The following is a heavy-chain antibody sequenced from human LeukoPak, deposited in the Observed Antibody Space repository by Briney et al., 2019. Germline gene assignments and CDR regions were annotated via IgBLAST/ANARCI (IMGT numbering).Heavy chain of an antibody. CDR2: IKQDGSEK. V-gene: IGHV3-7*01. CDR3: ARDSRGSGYSNFDY. D-gene: IGHD3-22*01. J-gene: IGHJ4*02. Sequence: PGGSLRLSCAASGFTFSSYWMSWVRQAPGKGLEWVANIKQDGSEKYYVDSVKGRFTISIDNAKNSLYLQMNSLRAEDTAVYYCARDSRGSGYSNFDYWGQGTLVTVSS. CDR1: GFTFSSYW.